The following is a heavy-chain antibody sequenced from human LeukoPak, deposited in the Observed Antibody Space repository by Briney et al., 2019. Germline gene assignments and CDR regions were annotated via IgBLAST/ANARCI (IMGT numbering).Heavy chain of an antibody. V-gene: IGHV4-61*02. CDR1: GGSINSGSYY. CDR3: ARDLGSGWYYAFDI. Sequence: PSQALSLTCTVSGGSINSGSYYWSWIRQPAGKGLEWIGRIFTRGTTTYNPSLKSRVTISVDTSNNQFSLKLNSVTAADTAVYYCARDLGSGWYYAFDIRGQGTMVTVSS. D-gene: IGHD6-19*01. J-gene: IGHJ3*02. CDR2: IFTRGTT.